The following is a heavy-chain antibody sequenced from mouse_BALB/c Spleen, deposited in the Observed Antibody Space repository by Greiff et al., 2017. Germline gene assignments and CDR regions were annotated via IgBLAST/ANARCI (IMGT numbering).Heavy chain of an antibody. CDR2: ISDGGSYT. CDR1: GFTFSDYY. D-gene: IGHD1-1*01. CDR3: ARNGDYYGSSPFAY. J-gene: IGHJ3*01. V-gene: IGHV5-4*02. Sequence: DVHLVESGGGLVKPGGSLKLSCAASGFTFSDYYMYWVRQTPEKRLEWVATISDGGSYTYYPDSVKGRFTISRDNAKNNLYLQMSSLKSEDTAMYYCARNGDYYGSSPFAYWGQGTLVTVSA.